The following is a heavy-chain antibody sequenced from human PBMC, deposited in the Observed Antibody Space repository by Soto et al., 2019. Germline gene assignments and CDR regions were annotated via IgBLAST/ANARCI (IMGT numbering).Heavy chain of an antibody. Sequence: PSETLSLTCTVSGGSLSTSSSYWGWVRQPPGEGLQWIGSIHYTGTTYYNASLNSRVTLAVDTSNNQFSLKLTSVTAADTATYYCARQSLVTSRSRLAWFDPWGQGALVTVSS. CDR1: GGSLSTSSSY. D-gene: IGHD3-16*01. CDR3: ARQSLVTSRSRLAWFDP. V-gene: IGHV4-39*01. J-gene: IGHJ5*02. CDR2: IHYTGTT.